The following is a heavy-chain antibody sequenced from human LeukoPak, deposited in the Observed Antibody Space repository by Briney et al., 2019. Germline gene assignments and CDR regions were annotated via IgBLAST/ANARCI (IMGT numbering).Heavy chain of an antibody. J-gene: IGHJ4*02. D-gene: IGHD3-3*01. Sequence: GESLKISCKGSGYAFSKYWIACVRQMPGKGLEWMGITFPADSDTRYSPSFQGQVTISADKSLTTAYLQWSSLKASDTAMYYCARLRSYYFYLDYWGQGTLVTVSS. CDR2: TFPADSDT. CDR3: ARLRSYYFYLDY. CDR1: GYAFSKYW. V-gene: IGHV5-51*01.